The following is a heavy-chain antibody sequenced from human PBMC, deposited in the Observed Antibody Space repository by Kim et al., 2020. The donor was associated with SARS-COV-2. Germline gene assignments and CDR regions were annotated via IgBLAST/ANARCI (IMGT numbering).Heavy chain of an antibody. V-gene: IGHV3-73*01. J-gene: IGHJ5*02. CDR3: TRHNWYSGSYWDWFDP. Sequence: SVKGRFTISRDDSKNTAYLQMNSLKTEDTAVYYCTRHNWYSGSYWDWFDPWGQGTLVTVSS. D-gene: IGHD1-26*01.